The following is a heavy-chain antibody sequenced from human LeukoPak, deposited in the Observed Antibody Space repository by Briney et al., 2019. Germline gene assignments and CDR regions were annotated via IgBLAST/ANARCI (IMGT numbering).Heavy chain of an antibody. CDR2: IIPIFGTA. CDR1: GGTFSSYA. CDR3: ARGYSYGYYFDY. V-gene: IGHV1-69*06. Sequence: WASAKVSCKASGGTFSSYAISWVRQAPGQGLEWMGGIIPIFGTANYAQKFQGRVTITADKSTSTAYMELSSLRSEDTAVYYCARGYSYGYYFDYWGQGTLVTVSS. D-gene: IGHD5-18*01. J-gene: IGHJ4*02.